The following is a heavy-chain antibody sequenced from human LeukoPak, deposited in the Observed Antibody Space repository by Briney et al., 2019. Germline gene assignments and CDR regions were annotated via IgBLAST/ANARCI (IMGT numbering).Heavy chain of an antibody. Sequence: PGGSLRLSCAASGFTFSSYGMHWVRQAPGKGLEWVAVISYDGSNKYYADSVKGRFTISRDNSKNTLYLQMNSLRAEDTAVYYCARATPYCSSTSCYAFDIWGQGTMVTVSS. J-gene: IGHJ3*02. CDR3: ARATPYCSSTSCYAFDI. CDR2: ISYDGSNK. D-gene: IGHD2-2*01. V-gene: IGHV3-30*03. CDR1: GFTFSSYG.